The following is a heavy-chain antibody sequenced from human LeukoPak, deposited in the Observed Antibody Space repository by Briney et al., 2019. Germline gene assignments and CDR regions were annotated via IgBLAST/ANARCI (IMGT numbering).Heavy chain of an antibody. J-gene: IGHJ4*02. V-gene: IGHV1-18*01. CDR1: GYSFTNYG. CDR2: ISAYNGNT. D-gene: IGHD2-2*01. Sequence: GASVKVSCKASGYSFTNYGISWVRRAPGQGLEWMGWISAYNGNTNYAQKFQGRVTMTTDTSTSTAYMYLTSLGSDDTAVYYCARDVEAAFCTTSTCYDLVFDYWGQGTLVTVSS. CDR3: ARDVEAAFCTTSTCYDLVFDY.